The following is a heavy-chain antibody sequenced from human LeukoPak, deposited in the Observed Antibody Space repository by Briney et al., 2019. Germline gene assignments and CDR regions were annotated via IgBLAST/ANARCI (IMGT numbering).Heavy chain of an antibody. CDR2: ISSSSSYI. Sequence: PGGSLRLSCAASGFTFSSYSMNWVRQAPGKGLEWVSSISSSSSYIYYADSVKGRFTISRDNAKNSLYLQMNSLRAEDTAVYYCAKEPGYSSGWSPYFDYWGQGTLVTVSS. CDR3: AKEPGYSSGWSPYFDY. V-gene: IGHV3-21*04. CDR1: GFTFSSYS. J-gene: IGHJ4*02. D-gene: IGHD6-19*01.